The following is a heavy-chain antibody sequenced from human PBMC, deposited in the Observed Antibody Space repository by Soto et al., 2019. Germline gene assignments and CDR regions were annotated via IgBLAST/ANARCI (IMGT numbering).Heavy chain of an antibody. CDR2: ISGSVGST. D-gene: IGHD6-6*01. J-gene: IGHJ4*02. V-gene: IGHV3-23*01. CDR1: GFTFSSYA. CDR3: AKFPRRIAARAYYFDY. Sequence: PGGSLRLSCAASGFTFSSYAMSWVRQAPGKGLEWVSAISGSVGSTYYADSVKGRFTISRDNSKNTLYLQMNSLRAEDTAVYYCAKFPRRIAARAYYFDYWGQGTLVTVSS.